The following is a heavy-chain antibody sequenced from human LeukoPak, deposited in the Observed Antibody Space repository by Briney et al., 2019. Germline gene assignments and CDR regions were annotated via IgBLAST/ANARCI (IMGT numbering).Heavy chain of an antibody. Sequence: ASVTVSCTASGYTFTGYHMHWVRQAPGQGLEWMGWINPNRGGTNYAQKFQGRVTITRDTSISTPYMEPSRLRSNDTAVYVCARDLIKRFFTWIRFDPWGQGTLVTVSS. J-gene: IGHJ5*02. D-gene: IGHD3-3*01. CDR3: ARDLIKRFFTWIRFDP. V-gene: IGHV1-2*02. CDR1: GYTFTGYH. CDR2: INPNRGGT.